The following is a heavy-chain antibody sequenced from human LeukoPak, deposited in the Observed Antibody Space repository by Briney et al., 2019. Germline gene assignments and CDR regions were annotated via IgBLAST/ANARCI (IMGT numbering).Heavy chain of an antibody. CDR2: ISAYNGNT. CDR3: ARTGRGIFGVVIRGFFDY. V-gene: IGHV1-18*01. Sequence: ASVKVSCKASGYTFTSYGICWVRQAPGQGLEWMGWISAYNGNTNYAQKLQGRVTMTTDTSTSTAYMELRSLRSDDTAVYYCARTGRGIFGVVIRGFFDYWGQGTLVTVSS. J-gene: IGHJ4*02. D-gene: IGHD3-3*01. CDR1: GYTFTSYG.